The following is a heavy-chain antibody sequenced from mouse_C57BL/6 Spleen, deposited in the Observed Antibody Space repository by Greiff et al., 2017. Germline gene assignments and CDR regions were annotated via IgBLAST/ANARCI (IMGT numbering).Heavy chain of an antibody. D-gene: IGHD2-5*01. J-gene: IGHJ3*01. CDR1: GYTFTSYW. V-gene: IGHV1-61*01. Sequence: QVHVKQPGAELVRPGSSVKLSCKASGYTFTSYWMDWVKQRPGQGLEWIGNIYPSDSETHYNQKFKDKATLTVDKSSSTAYMQLSSLTSEDSAVYYCARGDYSNYEGFAYWGQGTLVTVSA. CDR3: ARGDYSNYEGFAY. CDR2: IYPSDSET.